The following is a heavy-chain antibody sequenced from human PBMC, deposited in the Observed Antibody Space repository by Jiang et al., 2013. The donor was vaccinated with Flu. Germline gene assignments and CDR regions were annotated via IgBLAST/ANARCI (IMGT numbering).Heavy chain of an antibody. CDR1: GYTFTDYY. J-gene: IGHJ4*02. Sequence: SGAEVKKPGASVKVSCKAFGYTFTDYYIHWVREAPGQGLEWLGWINPKSGDTYYAQKFQGRVTMTGDTSISTAYMEVSSLRSDDTALYYCARDRMGSYEYWGQGTPVTVSS. V-gene: IGHV1-2*02. D-gene: IGHD1-26*01. CDR2: INPKSGDT. CDR3: ARDRMGSYEY.